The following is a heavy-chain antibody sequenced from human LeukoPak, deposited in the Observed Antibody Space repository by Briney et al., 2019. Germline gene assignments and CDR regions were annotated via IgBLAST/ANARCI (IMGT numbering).Heavy chain of an antibody. D-gene: IGHD2-15*01. CDR2: INPNSGDT. V-gene: IGHV1-2*02. J-gene: IGHJ4*02. CDR3: ARDQRGGTADY. CDR1: GYTFTGYF. Sequence: ASVKVSCRASGYTFTGYFIHWVRQAPGQGLEWMGWINPNSGDTRDAQRFRGRVTMTRDTTISTAYMELSSLKSDDTAVYYCARDQRGGTADYWGQGTLVTVSS.